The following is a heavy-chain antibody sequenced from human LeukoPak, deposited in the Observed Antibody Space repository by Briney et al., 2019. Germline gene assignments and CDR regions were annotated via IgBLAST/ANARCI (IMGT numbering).Heavy chain of an antibody. D-gene: IGHD3-16*01. CDR3: TTDGDPYDYVWGPLSS. Sequence: GGSLRLSCAASGFIFSSYAMSWVRQAPGKGLEWVGRIKSKTDGGTTDYAAPVKGRFTISRDDSKNTLYLQMNSLKTEDTAVYYCTTDGDPYDYVWGPLSSWGQGTLVTVSS. CDR2: IKSKTDGGTT. CDR1: GFIFSSYA. V-gene: IGHV3-15*01. J-gene: IGHJ4*02.